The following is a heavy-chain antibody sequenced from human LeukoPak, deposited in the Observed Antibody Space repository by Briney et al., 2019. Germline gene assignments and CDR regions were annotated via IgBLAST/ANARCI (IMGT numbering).Heavy chain of an antibody. CDR2: IYGSGYT. J-gene: IGHJ4*02. Sequence: SETLSLTCAVSGVSISDYYWSWIRQSPGKGLEWVGYIYGSGYTNITPSLKSGDTLSLDPTKNQSSLKLNSVPAADTAIYYCATCKGDWAQVDGWGQGTLVTVSS. CDR1: GVSISDYY. V-gene: IGHV4-4*08. D-gene: IGHD2-21*02. CDR3: ATCKGDWAQVDG.